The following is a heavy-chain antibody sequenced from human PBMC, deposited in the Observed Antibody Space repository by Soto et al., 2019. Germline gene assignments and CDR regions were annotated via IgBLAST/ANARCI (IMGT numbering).Heavy chain of an antibody. CDR1: GFTFSSYS. V-gene: IGHV3-21*01. J-gene: IGHJ3*02. D-gene: IGHD4-17*01. CDR2: ISSSSSYI. Sequence: EVQLVESGGGLVKPGGSLRLSCAASGFTFSSYSMNWVRQAPGKGLEWVSSISSSSSYIYYADSVKGRFTISRDNAKNSLYLQMNSLSAEDTAVYYCARGIDYGDRPDAFDIWGQGTMVTVSS. CDR3: ARGIDYGDRPDAFDI.